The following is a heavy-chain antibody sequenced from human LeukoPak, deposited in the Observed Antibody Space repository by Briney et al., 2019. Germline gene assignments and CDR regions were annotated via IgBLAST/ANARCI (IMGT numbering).Heavy chain of an antibody. CDR1: GYTFTSYG. CDR3: ARAVGYCSGGSCSHTYYYYYMDV. D-gene: IGHD2-15*01. J-gene: IGHJ6*03. V-gene: IGHV1-46*01. Sequence: ASVKVSCKASGYTFTSYGISWVRQAPGQGLEWMGIINPSGGSTSYAQKFQGRVTMTRDMSTSTVYMELSSLRSEDTAVYYCARAVGYCSGGSCSHTYYYYYMDVWGKGTTVTVSS. CDR2: INPSGGST.